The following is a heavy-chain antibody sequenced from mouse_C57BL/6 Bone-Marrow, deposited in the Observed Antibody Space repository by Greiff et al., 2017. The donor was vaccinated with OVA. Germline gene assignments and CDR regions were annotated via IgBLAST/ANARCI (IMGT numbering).Heavy chain of an antibody. CDR3: ARAGDYDGDWFAY. CDR1: GYTFTTYP. J-gene: IGHJ3*01. D-gene: IGHD2-4*01. CDR2: FHPYNDDT. V-gene: IGHV1-47*01. Sequence: VQLQQSGAELVKPGASVKMSCKASGYTFTTYPIEWMKQNHGKSLEWIGNFHPYNDDTKYNEQFKGKSTLTVEKSSSTVYLEIRRLTYEDSAVDYGARAGDYDGDWFAYWGQGTLVTVSA.